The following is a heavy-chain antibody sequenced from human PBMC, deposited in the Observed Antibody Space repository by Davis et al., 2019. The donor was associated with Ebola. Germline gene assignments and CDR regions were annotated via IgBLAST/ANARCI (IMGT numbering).Heavy chain of an antibody. CDR1: DYTFSNYG. CDR2: ISAYNGNT. J-gene: IGHJ4*02. CDR3: ARVVATWRVVDDY. Sequence: ASVKVSCKASDYTFSNYGISWVRQAPGQGLEWMGWISAYNGNTNYAQNLQGRVTMTTDTSTSTAYMELRSLKSDDTAVYYCARVVATWRVVDDYWGQGTLVTVSS. V-gene: IGHV1-18*01. D-gene: IGHD2-21*01.